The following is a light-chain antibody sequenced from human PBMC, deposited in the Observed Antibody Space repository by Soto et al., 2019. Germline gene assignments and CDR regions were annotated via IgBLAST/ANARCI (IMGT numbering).Light chain of an antibody. V-gene: IGKV3-20*01. J-gene: IGKJ1*01. CDR2: DAS. CDR3: QHYGSSRT. CDR1: QSVSSSY. Sequence: EIVLTQSPGTLFLSPGERATLSCRASQSVSSSYLAWYQQKPGQSPRLLIYDASTRATGIPDRFSGSGSGTDFTLNISRLEPEDFAVYYCQHYGSSRTFGQGTKVDIK.